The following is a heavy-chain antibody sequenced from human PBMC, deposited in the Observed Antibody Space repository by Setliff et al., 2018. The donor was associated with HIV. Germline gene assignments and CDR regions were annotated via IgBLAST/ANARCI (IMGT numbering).Heavy chain of an antibody. CDR3: ARVRGDNFWSGSYSLPASDAFDV. CDR1: SGSISTYY. V-gene: IGHV4-59*01. D-gene: IGHD3-3*01. Sequence: SETLSLTCTVSSGSISTYYWSWIRQPPGKGLEWIGYIYYSGTTNYNPSLKSRVTFSVDMSKTQVSLKLTSVTAADTAMYFCARVRGDNFWSGSYSLPASDAFDVWGQGTMVTVSS. J-gene: IGHJ3*01. CDR2: IYYSGTT.